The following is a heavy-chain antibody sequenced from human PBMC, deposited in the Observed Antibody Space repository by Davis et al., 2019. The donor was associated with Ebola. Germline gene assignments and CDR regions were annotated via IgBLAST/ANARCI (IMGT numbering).Heavy chain of an antibody. J-gene: IGHJ4*02. CDR1: GGTFSSYA. V-gene: IGHV1-69*13. D-gene: IGHD4-23*01. CDR2: IIPIFGAA. CDR3: ARSTVVTSSPPGVDY. Sequence: SVKVSCKASGGTFSSYAISWVRQAPGQGLEWMGGIIPIFGAANYAQKFQGRVTITADESTSTAYMELSSLRSEDTAVYYCARSTVVTSSPPGVDYWGQGTLVTVSS.